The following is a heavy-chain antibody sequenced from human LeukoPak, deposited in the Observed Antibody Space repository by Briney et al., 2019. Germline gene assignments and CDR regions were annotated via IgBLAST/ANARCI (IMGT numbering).Heavy chain of an antibody. D-gene: IGHD3-22*01. CDR3: ARGSTYYDSSGQVPFDY. CDR2: ISSISSYI. Sequence: PGGSLRLSCAASGFTFSSYSMNWVRQAPGKGLEWVSSISSISSYIYYADSVKGRFTISRDNAKNSLYLQMDSLRAEDTAVYYCARGSTYYDSSGQVPFDYWGQGTLVTVSS. CDR1: GFTFSSYS. V-gene: IGHV3-21*01. J-gene: IGHJ4*02.